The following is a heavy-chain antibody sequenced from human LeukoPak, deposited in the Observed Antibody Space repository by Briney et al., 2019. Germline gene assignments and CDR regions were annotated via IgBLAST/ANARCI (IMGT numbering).Heavy chain of an antibody. J-gene: IGHJ4*02. CDR1: GFNFKNYG. Sequence: GGSLRLSCVVSGFNFKNYGMDWVRQAPGKGLEWVANIKEDGSRINYVDSVKGRFTISRDNAKNSVYLQMDNLRAEDTAVYYCVGSSGWLFDYWGQGILVAVSS. CDR3: VGSSGWLFDY. D-gene: IGHD6-19*01. V-gene: IGHV3-7*01. CDR2: IKEDGSRI.